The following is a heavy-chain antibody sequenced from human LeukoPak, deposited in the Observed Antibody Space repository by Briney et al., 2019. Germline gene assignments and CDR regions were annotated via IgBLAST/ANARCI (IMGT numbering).Heavy chain of an antibody. Sequence: GGSLRLSCAASGFTFSSYSMNWVRQAPGKGLEWVSSISSSSYIYYADSVKGRFTISRDNAKNSLYLQMNSLRAEDTAVYYCARGATYSSDFDYWGQGTLVTVSS. CDR3: ARGATYSSDFDY. CDR1: GFTFSSYS. CDR2: ISSSSYI. D-gene: IGHD6-19*01. J-gene: IGHJ4*02. V-gene: IGHV3-21*01.